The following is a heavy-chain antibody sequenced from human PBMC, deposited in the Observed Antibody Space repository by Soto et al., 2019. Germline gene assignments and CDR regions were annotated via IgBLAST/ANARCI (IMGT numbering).Heavy chain of an antibody. D-gene: IGHD3-16*02. Sequence: GGSLRLSCAASGFTFSTSLMHWVRPAARKGLVWVSRINTDGSSTNYADSVRGRFTISRDNAKNTLHLQMNSVRAEDTAVYYCARGVLYRYYGLDVWGQGTMVTVSS. V-gene: IGHV3-74*01. J-gene: IGHJ6*02. CDR2: INTDGSST. CDR3: ARGVLYRYYGLDV. CDR1: GFTFSTSL.